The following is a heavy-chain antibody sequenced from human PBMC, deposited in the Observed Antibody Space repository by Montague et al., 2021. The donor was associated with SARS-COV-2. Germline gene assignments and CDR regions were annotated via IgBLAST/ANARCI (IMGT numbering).Heavy chain of an antibody. V-gene: IGHV4-39*01. CDR2: IYYSGST. J-gene: IGHJ4*02. D-gene: IGHD3-16*01. CDR3: ARHPRGYYDYVWGSPSYYFDY. Sequence: SETLSLTSTVSGGSISGSSYYWGWIRQPPGKGLEWIGSIYYSGSTYYDPSLKSRVTISVDTSKNQFSLKLSSVTAADTAVYYCARHPRGYYDYVWGSPSYYFDYWGQGTLVTVSS. CDR1: GGSISGSSYY.